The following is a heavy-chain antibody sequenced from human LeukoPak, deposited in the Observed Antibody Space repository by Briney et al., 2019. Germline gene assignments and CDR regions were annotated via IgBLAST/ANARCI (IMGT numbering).Heavy chain of an antibody. Sequence: SETLSLTCTVSGGSISSYYWSWIRQPPGKGLEWIGHIYYSGSTNYNSSLKSRVTISVDTSKNQFSLKLSSVTAADTAVYYCARGDGYIYYFDYWGQGTLVTVSS. CDR2: IYYSGST. CDR3: ARGDGYIYYFDY. V-gene: IGHV4-59*01. D-gene: IGHD5-24*01. CDR1: GGSISSYY. J-gene: IGHJ4*02.